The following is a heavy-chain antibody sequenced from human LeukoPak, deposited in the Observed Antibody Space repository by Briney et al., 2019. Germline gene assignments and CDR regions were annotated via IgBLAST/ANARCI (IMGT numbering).Heavy chain of an antibody. J-gene: IGHJ6*02. CDR2: ISAYNGNT. Sequence: ASVKVSCKASGYTFTSYGISWVRQAPGQGLEWMGWISAYNGNTNYAQKLQGRVTMTTDTSTSTAYMELRSLRSDDTAVYYCARDLSPRPYYDFWSGYSAFYYYYGMDVWGQGTTVTVSS. CDR1: GYTFTSYG. V-gene: IGHV1-18*01. CDR3: ARDLSPRPYYDFWSGYSAFYYYYGMDV. D-gene: IGHD3-3*01.